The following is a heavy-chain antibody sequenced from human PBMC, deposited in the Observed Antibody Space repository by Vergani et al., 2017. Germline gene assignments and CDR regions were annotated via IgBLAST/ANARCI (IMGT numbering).Heavy chain of an antibody. CDR1: GYSFTSYW. CDR3: ARRKIVVVPGGSAAANYYYGMDV. V-gene: IGHV5-10-1*03. D-gene: IGHD2-2*01. Sequence: EVQLVQSGAEVKKPGESLRISCKGSGYSFTSYWISWVRQMPGKGLEWMGRIDPSDSYTNYSPSFQGHVTISADKSISTAYLQWSSLKASDTAMYYCARRKIVVVPGGSAAANYYYGMDVWGQGTTVTVSS. J-gene: IGHJ6*02. CDR2: IDPSDSYT.